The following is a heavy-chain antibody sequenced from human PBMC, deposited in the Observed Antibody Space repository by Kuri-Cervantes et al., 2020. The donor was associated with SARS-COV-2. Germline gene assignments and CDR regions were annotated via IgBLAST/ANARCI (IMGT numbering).Heavy chain of an antibody. Sequence: GESLKISCAASGFTFSSYGMHWVRQAPGKGLEWVAVIWYDGSNKYYADSVKGRFTISRDNSKNTLYLQLNSLTPEDTAVYYCAKPSVAREYSWFDPWGQGTLVTVSS. D-gene: IGHD6-19*01. V-gene: IGHV3-30*02. CDR3: AKPSVAREYSWFDP. CDR1: GFTFSSYG. J-gene: IGHJ5*02. CDR2: IWYDGSNK.